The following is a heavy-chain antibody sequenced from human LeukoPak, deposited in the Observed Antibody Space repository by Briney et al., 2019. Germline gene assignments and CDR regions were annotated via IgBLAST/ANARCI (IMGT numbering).Heavy chain of an antibody. CDR3: ARGKWIQQLVHSWFDP. CDR2: TYYRSKWYN. D-gene: IGHD6-13*01. CDR1: GDSVSSNSAA. J-gene: IGHJ5*02. Sequence: SQTLSLTCAISGDSVSSNSAAWNWIRQSPSRGLEWLGRTYYRSKWYNDYAVSVKSRITINPDTSKNQFSLQLNSVTPEDTAVYYCARGKWIQQLVHSWFDPWGQGTLATVSS. V-gene: IGHV6-1*01.